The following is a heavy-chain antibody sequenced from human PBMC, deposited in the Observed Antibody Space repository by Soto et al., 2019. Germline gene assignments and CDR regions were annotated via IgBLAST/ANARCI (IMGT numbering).Heavy chain of an antibody. CDR3: ARGKANSSSSRRRPGYYYYYMDV. D-gene: IGHD6-13*01. J-gene: IGHJ6*03. CDR1: GYTFTSYD. V-gene: IGHV1-8*01. Sequence: QVQLVQSGAEVKKPGASVKVSCKASGYTFTSYDINWVRQATGQGLEWMGWMNLNSGNTGYAQKFQGRVTMTRNTSRSTAYMELSSLRAEDTAVYYCARGKANSSSSRRRPGYYYYYMDVWGKGTTVTVSS. CDR2: MNLNSGNT.